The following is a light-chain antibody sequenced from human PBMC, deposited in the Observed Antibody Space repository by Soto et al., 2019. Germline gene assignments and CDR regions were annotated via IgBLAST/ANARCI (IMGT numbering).Light chain of an antibody. CDR1: QSVSSSY. Sequence: EIVLTQSPGTLSLSPGERATLSCRASQSVSSSYLAWYQQKPGQAPRLLIYGASSRATGIPDRFSGSGSGTDFTLTISRLEPKDFAVYYCQQYGSSGTFGGGTKVEIK. CDR3: QQYGSSGT. CDR2: GAS. V-gene: IGKV3-20*01. J-gene: IGKJ4*01.